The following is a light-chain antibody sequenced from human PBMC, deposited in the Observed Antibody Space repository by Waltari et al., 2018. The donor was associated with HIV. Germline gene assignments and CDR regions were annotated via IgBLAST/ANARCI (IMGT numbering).Light chain of an antibody. CDR3: VLFMGNGIWV. CDR2: STN. J-gene: IGLJ3*02. CDR1: SGSVSTSYY. Sequence: QTVVTQEPSFSVSPGGTVTLTCGLSSGSVSTSYYPSWYQQTPGQAPRTLIYSTNTRSSGVPDRFSGSILGNKAALTITGAQADDDSDYYCVLFMGNGIWVFGGGTKLTV. V-gene: IGLV8-61*01.